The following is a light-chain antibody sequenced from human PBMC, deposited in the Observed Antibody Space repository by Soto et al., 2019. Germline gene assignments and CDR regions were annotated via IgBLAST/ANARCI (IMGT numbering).Light chain of an antibody. CDR3: RQYNNWPPGT. Sequence: EIGMSQCPATLSASPGERATLSCRDSQSVSSNLAWCQQKPGQAPRRIIYGAYTRATGIPARFSGSGSGTEFTLTISSLLAEDVAVYYCRQYNNWPPGTCGQGTKVDIK. J-gene: IGKJ1*01. CDR2: GAY. CDR1: QSVSSN. V-gene: IGKV3-15*01.